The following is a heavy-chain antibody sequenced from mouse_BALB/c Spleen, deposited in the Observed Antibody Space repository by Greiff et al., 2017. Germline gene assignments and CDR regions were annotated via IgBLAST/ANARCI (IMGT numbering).Heavy chain of an antibody. V-gene: IGHV1S81*02. Sequence: VQLQQSGAELVKPGASVKLSCKASGYAFTSYRMHWVKQRPGQGLEWIGEINPSNGRTNYNEKFKSKATLTVDKSSSTAYLQLSSLTSEDSAVYYCASTSDYGSSYGYFDDWGQGTTLTVAS. CDR1: GYAFTSYR. J-gene: IGHJ2*01. CDR2: INPSNGRT. CDR3: ASTSDYGSSYGYFDD. D-gene: IGHD1-1*01.